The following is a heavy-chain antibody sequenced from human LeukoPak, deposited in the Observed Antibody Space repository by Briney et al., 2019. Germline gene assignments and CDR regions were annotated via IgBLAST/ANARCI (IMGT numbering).Heavy chain of an antibody. V-gene: IGHV4-61*01. CDR3: ARDGYSSGWYFYYGMDV. J-gene: IGHJ6*02. CDR2: IYYSGST. D-gene: IGHD6-19*01. Sequence: PSETLSLTCTVSGGSVSSGSYYWSWIRQPPGKGLEWIGYIYYSGSTNYNPSLKSRVTISVDTSKNQFSLKLSSVTAADTAVYYCARDGYSSGWYFYYGMDVWGQGTTVTVSS. CDR1: GGSVSSGSYY.